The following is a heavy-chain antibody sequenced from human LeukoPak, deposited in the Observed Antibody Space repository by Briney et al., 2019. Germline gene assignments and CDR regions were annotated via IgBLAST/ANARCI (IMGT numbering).Heavy chain of an antibody. CDR3: ARESLTADAFDI. V-gene: IGHV3-30-3*01. CDR2: ISYDGTNK. Sequence: GGSLRLSSAASGFTFFTYDVHWVRQAPGKGLEWVAFISYDGTNKYCADSVKGRFTISRDNSKNTLYLQMNSLRAEDTALYYCARESLTADAFDIWR. J-gene: IGHJ3*02. CDR1: GFTFFTYD. D-gene: IGHD2-21*02.